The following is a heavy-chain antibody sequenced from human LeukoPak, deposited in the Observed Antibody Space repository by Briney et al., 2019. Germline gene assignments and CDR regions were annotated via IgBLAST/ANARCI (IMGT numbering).Heavy chain of an antibody. CDR2: INTDGTSS. CDR3: ARDWGVDY. Sequence: TGGSLRLSCAASGFTFSSYWMLWVRQAPGKGLVWVSLINTDGTSSSYADSVKGRFTISRDNAKNTLYVQMNSLRVEDTAVYYCARDWGVDYWGQGTLVTVSS. V-gene: IGHV3-74*01. CDR1: GFTFSSYW. D-gene: IGHD3-16*01. J-gene: IGHJ4*02.